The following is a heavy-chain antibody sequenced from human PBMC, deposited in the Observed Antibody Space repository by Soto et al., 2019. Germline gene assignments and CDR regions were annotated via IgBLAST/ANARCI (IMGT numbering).Heavy chain of an antibody. J-gene: IGHJ4*02. CDR2: IYYSGST. D-gene: IGHD3-10*01. Sequence: SETLSLTCTVSGCSISSSSYYWGWIRQPPGKGLEWIGSIYYSGSTYYNPSLKSRVTISVDTSKNQFPLKLSSVTAADTAVYYCVSYGSGTYYSWYSFDFWSQGSLVTVSS. CDR3: VSYGSGTYYSWYSFDF. V-gene: IGHV4-39*01. CDR1: GCSISSSSYY.